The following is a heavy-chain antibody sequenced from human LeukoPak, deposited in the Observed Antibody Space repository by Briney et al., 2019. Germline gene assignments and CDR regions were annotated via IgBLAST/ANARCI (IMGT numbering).Heavy chain of an antibody. CDR1: GFTFSSYS. V-gene: IGHV3-21*01. D-gene: IGHD4-23*01. Sequence: GGSLRLSCAASGFTFSSYSMNWGRQAPRKGREWGSSITSSGRYIYYAHSVKGRVTISRDNSKNTLYLQMNSLRAEDTAVYYCARGAHKRDDYGGFFDYWGQKTLVTVSS. J-gene: IGHJ4*02. CDR3: ARGAHKRDDYGGFFDY. CDR2: ITSSGRYI.